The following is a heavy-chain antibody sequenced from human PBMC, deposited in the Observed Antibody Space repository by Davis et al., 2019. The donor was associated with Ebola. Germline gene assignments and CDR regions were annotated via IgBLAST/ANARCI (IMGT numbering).Heavy chain of an antibody. V-gene: IGHV3-21*01. Sequence: GESLKISCAASGFTFSSYSMNWARQAPGKGLEWVSSISSSSSYIYYADSVKGRFTISRDNAKNSLYLQMNSLRAEDTAVYYCARDLYYYDSSGYGVAFDIWGQGTMVTVSS. CDR1: GFTFSSYS. D-gene: IGHD3-22*01. J-gene: IGHJ3*02. CDR3: ARDLYYYDSSGYGVAFDI. CDR2: ISSSSSYI.